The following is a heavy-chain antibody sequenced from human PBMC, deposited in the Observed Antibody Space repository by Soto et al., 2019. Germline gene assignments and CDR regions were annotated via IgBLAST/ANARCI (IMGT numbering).Heavy chain of an antibody. CDR1: GYSFTTYW. J-gene: IGHJ4*02. V-gene: IGHV5-51*01. CDR2: IYPGDSDT. Sequence: PGESLKISCKGSGYSFTTYWIGWVRQMPGKGPEWMGIIYPGDSDTRYSPSFQGQVTISADKSISTAYLQWNSLKASDTAMYYCARAISLIRGVRYYFDYWGQGTLVTVSS. D-gene: IGHD3-10*01. CDR3: ARAISLIRGVRYYFDY.